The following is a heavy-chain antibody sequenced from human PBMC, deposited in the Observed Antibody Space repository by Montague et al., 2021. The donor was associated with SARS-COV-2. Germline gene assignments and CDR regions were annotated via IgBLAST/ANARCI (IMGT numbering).Heavy chain of an antibody. CDR1: GGSISSGSYY. V-gene: IGHV4-61*02. CDR3: ARLRGAGLNYFDY. Sequence: TLSLTCTVSGGSISSGSYYCSWVRQPAGKALEWIGRFYTSGSTNYNSSLKSRVTISVDTSKNQFSLKLSSVTAADTAVYYCARLRGAGLNYFDYWGQGTLVTVSS. D-gene: IGHD6-19*01. J-gene: IGHJ4*02. CDR2: FYTSGST.